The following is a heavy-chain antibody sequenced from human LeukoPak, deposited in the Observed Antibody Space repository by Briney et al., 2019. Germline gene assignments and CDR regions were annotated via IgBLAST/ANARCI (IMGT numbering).Heavy chain of an antibody. CDR3: ARQNYGSGSYNWFDP. CDR1: GYSISSGYY. J-gene: IGHJ5*02. Sequence: KPSETLSLTCAVSGYSISSGYYWGWIRQPPGKGLEWIGSIYYSGGTYYNPSLKSRVTISVDTSKNQFSLKLSSVTAADTAVYYCARQNYGSGSYNWFDPWGQGTLVTVSS. V-gene: IGHV4-38-2*01. D-gene: IGHD3-10*01. CDR2: IYYSGGT.